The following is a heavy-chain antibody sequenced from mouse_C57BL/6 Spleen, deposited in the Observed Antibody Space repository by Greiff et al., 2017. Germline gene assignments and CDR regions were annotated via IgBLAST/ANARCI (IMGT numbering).Heavy chain of an antibody. D-gene: IGHD1-1*01. V-gene: IGHV1-59*01. CDR2: IDPSDSYT. CDR1: GYTFTSYW. J-gene: IGHJ2*01. CDR3: ARFRNYYGSSHFDY. Sequence: QVQLQQPGAELVRPGTSVKLSCKASGYTFTSYWMHWVKQRPGQGLEWIGVIDPSDSYTNYNQKFKGKATLTVDTSSSTAYMQLSSLTSEDSAVYYCARFRNYYGSSHFDYWGQGTTLTVSS.